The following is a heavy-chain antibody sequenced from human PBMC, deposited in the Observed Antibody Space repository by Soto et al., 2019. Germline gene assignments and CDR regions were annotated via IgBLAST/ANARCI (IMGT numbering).Heavy chain of an antibody. Sequence: EEQLVESGGTLVQPGRSLRLSCAASGFTFDDYAMNWVRQAPGKGLEWVSGINWNSGNIGYADSVKGRFTISRDNAKNSLYLQMDSLRGEDTALYYCAKDGFAFSYDYGLEVWGQGTSVTVSS. CDR3: AKDGFAFSYDYGLEV. CDR2: INWNSGNI. CDR1: GFTFDDYA. D-gene: IGHD3-10*01. V-gene: IGHV3-9*01. J-gene: IGHJ6*02.